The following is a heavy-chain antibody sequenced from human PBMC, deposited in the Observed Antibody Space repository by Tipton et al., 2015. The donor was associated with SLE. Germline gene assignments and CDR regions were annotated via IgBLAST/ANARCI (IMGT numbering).Heavy chain of an antibody. J-gene: IGHJ4*02. V-gene: IGHV4-61*09. Sequence: TLSLTCTVSGGSISSGSYYWSWIRQPAGQGLEWIGHIYASGSTNYNPSLKSRVTMSVDTSKNQFSLKLSSVTAAATAVYYCAREASYYYDSSGYSWQDYWGQGTLVTVSS. CDR1: GGSISSGSYY. CDR2: IYASGST. D-gene: IGHD3-22*01. CDR3: AREASYYYDSSGYSWQDY.